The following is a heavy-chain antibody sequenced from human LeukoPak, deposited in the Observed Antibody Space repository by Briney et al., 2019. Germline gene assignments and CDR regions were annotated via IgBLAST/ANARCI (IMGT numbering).Heavy chain of an antibody. CDR2: IKQDGNEK. CDR1: GFTFSSYW. D-gene: IGHD1-1*01. Sequence: GESLRLSCAASGFTFSSYWMSWARQAPGKGLEWVANIKQDGNEKYYVDSVTGRFTISRDNAKNSLYLQMNSLRAEDTAVYYCAKDLEPSHFDYWGQGTLITVSS. CDR3: AKDLEPSHFDY. V-gene: IGHV3-7*01. J-gene: IGHJ4*02.